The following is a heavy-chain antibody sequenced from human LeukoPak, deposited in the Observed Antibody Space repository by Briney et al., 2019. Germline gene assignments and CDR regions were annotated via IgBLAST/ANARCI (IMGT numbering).Heavy chain of an antibody. V-gene: IGHV5-51*01. CDR2: IYPGDSDT. D-gene: IGHD3-22*01. CDR3: ARHSRYYYDSSGYYDNWFDP. CDR1: GYSFTSYW. Sequence: GESLKISCKGSGYSFTSYWIGWVRQMPGKGLEWMGIIYPGDSDTRYSPSFQGQVTIPADKSISTAYLQWSSLKASDTAMYYCARHSRYYYDSSGYYDNWFDPWGQGTLVTVSS. J-gene: IGHJ5*02.